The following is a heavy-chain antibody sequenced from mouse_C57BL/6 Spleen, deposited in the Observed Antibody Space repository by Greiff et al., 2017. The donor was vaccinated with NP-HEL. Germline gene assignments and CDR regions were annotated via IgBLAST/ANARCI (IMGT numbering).Heavy chain of an antibody. CDR3: TTCPYDSLYAMDY. CDR2: IDPEDGDT. V-gene: IGHV14-1*01. D-gene: IGHD2-4*01. CDR1: GFNIKDYY. Sequence: EVQLQQSGAELVRPGASVKLSCTASGFNIKDYYMHWVKQRPEQGLEWIGRIDPEDGDTEYAPKFQGKATMTADTSSNTAYLQLSSLTSEDTAVYYCTTCPYDSLYAMDYRGQGTSVTVSS. J-gene: IGHJ4*01.